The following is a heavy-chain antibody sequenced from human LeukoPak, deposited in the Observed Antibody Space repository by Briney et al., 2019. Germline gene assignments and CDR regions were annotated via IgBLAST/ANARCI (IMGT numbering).Heavy chain of an antibody. Sequence: ASVKVSCKVSGYTLTEFAIHWVRQPPGKGLEWMGSFDPEDGETIYAENFQGSVTMTEDTSTDIAYMELSSLRSEDTAVYFCATGDYQLMEYWGQGTLVTVSS. CDR3: ATGDYQLMEY. V-gene: IGHV1-24*01. CDR1: GYTLTEFA. CDR2: FDPEDGET. J-gene: IGHJ4*02. D-gene: IGHD2-2*01.